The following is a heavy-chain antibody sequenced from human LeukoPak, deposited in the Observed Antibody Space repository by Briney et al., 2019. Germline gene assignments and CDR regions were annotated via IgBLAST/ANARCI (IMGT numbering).Heavy chain of an antibody. CDR2: IIPIFGTA. CDR3: AGERGGYELDWFDP. Sequence: SVKVSCKASGGTFSSYAISWVRQAPGQGLEWMEGIIPIFGTANYAQKFQGRVTITADESTSTAYMELSSLRSEDTAVYYCAGERGGYELDWFDPWGQGTLVTVSS. CDR1: GGTFSSYA. V-gene: IGHV1-69*13. D-gene: IGHD5-12*01. J-gene: IGHJ5*02.